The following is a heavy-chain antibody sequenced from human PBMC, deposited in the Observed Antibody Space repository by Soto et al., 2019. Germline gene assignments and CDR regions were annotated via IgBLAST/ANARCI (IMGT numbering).Heavy chain of an antibody. CDR3: AIQEVSSPGRWFDP. Sequence: SETLSLTCTVSGGSISSYYWSWIRQPPGKGLEWIGYIYYSGSTNYNPYLKSRVTISVDTSKNQFSLKLSSVTAADTAVYYCAIQEVSSPGRWFDPWGQGTLVTSPQ. CDR1: GGSISSYY. J-gene: IGHJ5*02. V-gene: IGHV4-59*08. D-gene: IGHD6-13*01. CDR2: IYYSGST.